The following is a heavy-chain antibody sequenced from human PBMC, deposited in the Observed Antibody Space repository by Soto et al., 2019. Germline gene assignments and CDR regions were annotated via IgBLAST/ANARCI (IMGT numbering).Heavy chain of an antibody. D-gene: IGHD4-17*01. CDR1: GGSISSGGYY. J-gene: IGHJ4*02. V-gene: IGHV4-31*03. Sequence: PSETLSLTCTVSGGSISSGGYYWSWIRQHPGKGLEWIGYIYYSGSTYYNPSLKSRVTISVDTSKNQFSLKLSSVTAADTAVYYCAGVTVTRTYYFDYWGQGTLVTVSS. CDR3: AGVTVTRTYYFDY. CDR2: IYYSGST.